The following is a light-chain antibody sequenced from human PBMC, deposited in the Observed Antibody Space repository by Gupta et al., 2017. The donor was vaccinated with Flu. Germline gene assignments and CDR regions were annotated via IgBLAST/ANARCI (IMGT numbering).Light chain of an antibody. CDR2: AAS. CDR3: LQDYNYPRT. CDR1: QGIRND. Sequence: AIHMTQSPFSPSASVGDRVTITCRASQGIRNDLGWYQQKPGKAPKLLIYAASSLQSGVPSRFSGSGSGTDFTLTISSLQPEDFATYYCLQDYNYPRTFGQGTKVESK. J-gene: IGKJ2*01. V-gene: IGKV1-6*01.